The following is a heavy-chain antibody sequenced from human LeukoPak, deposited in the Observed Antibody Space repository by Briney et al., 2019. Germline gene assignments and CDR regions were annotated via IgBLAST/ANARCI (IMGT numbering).Heavy chain of an antibody. J-gene: IGHJ4*02. CDR1: GFTFSDYY. D-gene: IGHD1-26*01. Sequence: GGSLRLSCAASGFTFSDYYMSWIRQAPGKGLEWVSAISGSGGSTYYADSVKGRFTISRDNSKNTLYLQMNSLRAEDTAVYYCAKDGSSSFDYWGQGTLVTVSS. CDR2: ISGSGGST. CDR3: AKDGSSSFDY. V-gene: IGHV3-23*01.